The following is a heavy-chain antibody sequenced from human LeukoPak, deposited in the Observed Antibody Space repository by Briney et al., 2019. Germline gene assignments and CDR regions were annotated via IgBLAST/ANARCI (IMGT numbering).Heavy chain of an antibody. CDR2: INPVDSDT. CDR1: GYSFTSYW. CDR3: ARQWLFDY. Sequence: GESLKISCKGSGYSFTSYWIAWVRQMPGKGLEWIGIINPVDSDTRYSPSFQGQDTISADKSISTAYLQWSSLKASDTAIYYCARQWLFDYWGQGTLVTVSS. V-gene: IGHV5-51*01. J-gene: IGHJ4*02. D-gene: IGHD6-19*01.